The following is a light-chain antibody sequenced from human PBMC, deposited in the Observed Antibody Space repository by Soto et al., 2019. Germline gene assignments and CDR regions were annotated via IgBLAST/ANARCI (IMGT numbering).Light chain of an antibody. Sequence: DIQLTQSPSFLSASVGDSVTITCRASQGIRSYLAWYQQKPGKAPKLLIYAESTLQSGVPSRFSGSGSGTEITLTISSLQHEDYSTYYCQQLETFGPGTKVDIK. CDR3: QQLET. J-gene: IGKJ3*01. V-gene: IGKV1-9*01. CDR1: QGIRSY. CDR2: AES.